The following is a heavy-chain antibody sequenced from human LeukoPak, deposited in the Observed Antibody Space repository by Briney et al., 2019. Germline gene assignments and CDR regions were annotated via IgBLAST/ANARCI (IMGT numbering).Heavy chain of an antibody. D-gene: IGHD3-22*01. CDR2: ITGSGAYT. CDR1: GFTFNNYA. V-gene: IGHV3-23*01. CDR3: AKRSSTSSGYFDF. J-gene: IGHJ4*02. Sequence: GGALRLSWTASGFTFNNYAMTWVRQAPGKGLEWVAAITGSGAYTNYADSVKGRVTISRDNSKNTIYLQMNSLRAEDTAIYYCAKRSSTSSGYFDFWGRGTLVTVSS.